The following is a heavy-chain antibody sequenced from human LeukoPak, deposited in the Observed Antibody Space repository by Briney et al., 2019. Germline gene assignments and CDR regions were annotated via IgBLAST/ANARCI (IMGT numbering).Heavy chain of an antibody. J-gene: IGHJ1*01. CDR3: ASYSSSWYAEYFQH. CDR1: GYTFTGYY. Sequence: ASVKVSCKASGYTFTGYYMHWVRQAPGQGLEWMGWINPNSGAANYAQKFQGRVTMTRDTSISTAYMELSRLRSDDTAVYYCASYSSSWYAEYFQHWGQGTLVTVSS. D-gene: IGHD6-13*01. V-gene: IGHV1-2*02. CDR2: INPNSGAA.